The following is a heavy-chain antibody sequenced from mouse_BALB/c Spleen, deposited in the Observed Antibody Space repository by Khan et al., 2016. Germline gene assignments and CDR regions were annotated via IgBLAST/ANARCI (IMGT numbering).Heavy chain of an antibody. CDR2: ISYSGST. J-gene: IGHJ2*01. D-gene: IGHD1-1*01. CDR3: ARDYYGSSYFDY. Sequence: EVELVESGPGLVKPSQSLSLTCTVTGYSITSDYAWKWIRQFPGNKLEWMGYISYSGSTSYNPSLKSRISITRDTSKNQFFLQLNSVTTEDTATXNCARDYYGSSYFDYWGQGTTLTVSS. CDR1: GYSITSDYA. V-gene: IGHV3-2*02.